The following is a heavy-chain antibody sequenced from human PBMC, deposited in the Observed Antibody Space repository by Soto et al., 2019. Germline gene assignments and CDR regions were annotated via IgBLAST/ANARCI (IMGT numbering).Heavy chain of an antibody. V-gene: IGHV4-59*01. CDR1: GGSISSYF. J-gene: IGHJ4*02. D-gene: IGHD4-17*01. Sequence: SETLSLTCTVSGGSISSYFWSWIRQPPGKGLEWIGYIYYSGSTNYNPSLKSRVTISVDTSKNQFSLKLSSVTAADTAVYYCARASTTVTTLDYWGQGTLDTVSS. CDR2: IYYSGST. CDR3: ARASTTVTTLDY.